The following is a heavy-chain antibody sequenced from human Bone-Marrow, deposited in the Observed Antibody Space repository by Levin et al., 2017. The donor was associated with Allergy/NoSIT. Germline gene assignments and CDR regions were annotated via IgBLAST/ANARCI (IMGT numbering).Heavy chain of an antibody. CDR2: IYSGGST. V-gene: IGHV3-53*01. CDR1: GFTVSSNY. D-gene: IGHD2-15*01. Sequence: PGGSLRLSCAASGFTVSSNYMSWVRQAPGKGLEWVSVIYSGGSTYYADSVKGRFTISRDNSKNTLYLQMNSLRAEDTAVYYCASLLGYCSGGSCYSDYWGQGTLVTVSS. CDR3: ASLLGYCSGGSCYSDY. J-gene: IGHJ4*02.